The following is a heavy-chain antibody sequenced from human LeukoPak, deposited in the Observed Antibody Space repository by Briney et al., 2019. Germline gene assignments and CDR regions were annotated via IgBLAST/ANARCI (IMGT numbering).Heavy chain of an antibody. D-gene: IGHD3-22*01. J-gene: IGHJ4*02. CDR2: IYYSGST. CDR1: GGSISSFY. Sequence: LTCTVSGGSISSFYWSWIRQPPGKGLGWIGYIYYSGSTNYNPSLKSRVTISVDTSKNQFSLKLSSVTAADTAVYYCARDPTGITMNYWGQGTLVTVSS. V-gene: IGHV4-59*12. CDR3: ARDPTGITMNY.